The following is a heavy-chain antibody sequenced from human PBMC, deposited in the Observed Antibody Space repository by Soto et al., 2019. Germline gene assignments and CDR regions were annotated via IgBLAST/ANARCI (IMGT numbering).Heavy chain of an antibody. CDR2: IIQDGSAK. CDR1: GFTFSSYG. V-gene: IGHV3-7*01. J-gene: IGHJ4*02. Sequence: PGGSLRLSCAASGFTFSSYGMHWVRQAPGKGLEWVANIIQDGSAKYYMGSVKGRFTISRENAQTSLSLQMNSLSAEDTATYFCARGRFWGQGALVTVSS. D-gene: IGHD6-25*01. CDR3: ARGRF.